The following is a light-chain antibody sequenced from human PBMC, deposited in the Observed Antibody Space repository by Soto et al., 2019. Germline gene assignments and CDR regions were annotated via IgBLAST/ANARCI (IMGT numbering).Light chain of an antibody. CDR2: WAS. V-gene: IGKV4-1*01. CDR1: QSVLYSSNNKNY. J-gene: IGKJ1*01. Sequence: DIVMTQSPGSLAVSLGERATINCKSSQSVLYSSNNKNYLAWYQQKPGPPPKLLIYWASTRESGVPDRFSGSGSGTDFTLTISSLQAEDVAVYYCQQYYSTPPTFGQGTKVEIK. CDR3: QQYYSTPPT.